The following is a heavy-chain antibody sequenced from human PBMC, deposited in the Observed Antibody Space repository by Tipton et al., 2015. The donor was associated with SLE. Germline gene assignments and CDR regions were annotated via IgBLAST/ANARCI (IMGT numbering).Heavy chain of an antibody. CDR1: GGTFGDYF. J-gene: IGHJ5*02. CDR2: TKADVGT. Sequence: TLSLTCAVRGGTFGDYFWSWIRQSPGKGLEWLGETKADVGTKYNPSLMSRATISRDTSKRQVSLKVRSMTAADTAVYYCARVRDFFDTSAAYSGWFDPWGQGTLVTVSS. D-gene: IGHD3-22*01. CDR3: ARVRDFFDTSAAYSGWFDP. V-gene: IGHV4-34*01.